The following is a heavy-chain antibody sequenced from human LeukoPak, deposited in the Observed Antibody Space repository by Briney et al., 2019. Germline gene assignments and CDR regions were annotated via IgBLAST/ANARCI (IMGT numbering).Heavy chain of an antibody. Sequence: ASVKVSCKASGYTFTSYAMHWVRQAPGQRLEWMGWINAGNGNTKYSQKFQGRVTITRDTSASTAYMELSSLRSEDTAVYYGARDPVCGGDCYFGPVDYWGQGTLVTVSS. CDR2: INAGNGNT. CDR1: GYTFTSYA. V-gene: IGHV1-3*01. CDR3: ARDPVCGGDCYFGPVDY. J-gene: IGHJ4*02. D-gene: IGHD2-21*02.